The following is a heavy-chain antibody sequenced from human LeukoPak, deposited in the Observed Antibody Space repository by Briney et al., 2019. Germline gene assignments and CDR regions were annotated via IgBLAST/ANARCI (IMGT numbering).Heavy chain of an antibody. J-gene: IGHJ3*02. D-gene: IGHD2-2*01. Sequence: SVKVSCKASGGTFSSYAISWARQAPGQGLEWMGGIIPIFGTANYAQKFQGRVTITADKSTSTAYMELSSLRSEDTAVYYCARDVCSSTSCYGKDAFDIWGQGTMVTVSS. CDR1: GGTFSSYA. CDR3: ARDVCSSTSCYGKDAFDI. V-gene: IGHV1-69*06. CDR2: IIPIFGTA.